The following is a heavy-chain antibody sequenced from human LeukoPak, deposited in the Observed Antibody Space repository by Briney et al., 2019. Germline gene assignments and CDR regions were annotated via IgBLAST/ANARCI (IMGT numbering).Heavy chain of an antibody. CDR2: ISSSGSTI. CDR3: AKELDYGDYGDWFDP. J-gene: IGHJ5*02. V-gene: IGHV3-48*03. CDR1: GFTFSSYE. Sequence: GGSLRLSYAASGFTFSSYEMNWVRQAPGKGLEWVSYISSSGSTIYYADSVKGRFTISRDNAKNSLYLQMNSLRAEDTAVYYCAKELDYGDYGDWFDPWGQGTLVTVSS. D-gene: IGHD4-17*01.